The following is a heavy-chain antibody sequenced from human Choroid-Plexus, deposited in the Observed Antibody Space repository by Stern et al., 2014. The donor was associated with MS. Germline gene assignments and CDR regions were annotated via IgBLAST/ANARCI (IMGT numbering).Heavy chain of an antibody. D-gene: IGHD2/OR15-2a*01. J-gene: IGHJ5*02. Sequence: VHLVESGGGVVQPGRPLRLSCVASGFTFGSCAMPWVRQAPGKGLAWVAGVSYDGSNKYYADSVKGRFTISRDNSQNTLYMQMSSLRPEDTAVYYCAKDRQYLTYFFDHWGQGSLVTVSS. V-gene: IGHV3-30*18. CDR1: GFTFGSCA. CDR3: AKDRQYLTYFFDH. CDR2: VSYDGSNK.